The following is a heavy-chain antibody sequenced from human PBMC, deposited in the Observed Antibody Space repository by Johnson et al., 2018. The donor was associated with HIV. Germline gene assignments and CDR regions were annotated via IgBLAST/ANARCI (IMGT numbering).Heavy chain of an antibody. V-gene: IGHV3-20*04. CDR1: GFTFDDYG. Sequence: MQLVESGGGVVRPGGSLRLSCAASGFTFDDYGMSWVRQVAGKGLEWVSGINWNGGSTDYADSVKGRFTISRDNAKNSLYLQMNSMRAEDTALYYCARETGFVIFGVVKLNAFNVWGQGTMVTVFS. CDR3: ARETGFVIFGVVKLNAFNV. D-gene: IGHD3-3*01. CDR2: INWNGGST. J-gene: IGHJ3*01.